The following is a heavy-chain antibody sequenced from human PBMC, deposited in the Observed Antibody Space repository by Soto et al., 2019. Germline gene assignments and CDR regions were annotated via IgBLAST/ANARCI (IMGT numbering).Heavy chain of an antibody. V-gene: IGHV4-4*02. J-gene: IGHJ1*01. Sequence: QVHLRESGPGLVRPSGTLSLTCAVSGGSISSSFWWTWVRQPPGKGLAWIGEIYHIGITHYNPSLKRRVTISVHKSTNQFSLKLISVTAADTAVYYCARDPRTYDTSENWGQGMLVTVSS. CDR2: IYHIGIT. D-gene: IGHD3-9*01. CDR3: ARDPRTYDTSEN. CDR1: GGSISSSFW.